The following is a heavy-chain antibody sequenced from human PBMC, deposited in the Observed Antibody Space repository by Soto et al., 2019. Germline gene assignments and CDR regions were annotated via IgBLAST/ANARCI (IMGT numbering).Heavy chain of an antibody. V-gene: IGHV3-33*01. CDR3: ARAQGDYGDYGTYYYYGMDV. CDR1: GFTFSSYG. CDR2: IWYDGSNK. Sequence: GGSLRLSCAASGFTFSSYGMHWVRQAPGKGLEWVAVIWYDGSNKYYADSVKGRFTISRDNSKNTLYLQMNSLRAEDTAVYYCARAQGDYGDYGTYYYYGMDVWGQGTMVTVSS. D-gene: IGHD4-17*01. J-gene: IGHJ6*02.